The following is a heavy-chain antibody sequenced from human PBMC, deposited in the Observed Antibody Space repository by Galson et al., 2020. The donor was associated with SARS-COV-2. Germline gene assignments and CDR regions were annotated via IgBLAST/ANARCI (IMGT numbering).Heavy chain of an antibody. CDR2: IYHSGST. V-gene: IGHV4-38-2*01. CDR1: GYTISSDYY. Sequence: SETLSLTCAVSGYTISSDYYWGWIRQPPGKGLEWIGSIYHSGSTYYNPSLKSRVTISVDTSKNQFSLKLSSVTAADTAVYYCARGTQGHPGLRYFDWFPGGGWFDPWGQGTLVTVSS. CDR3: ARGTQGHPGLRYFDWFPGGGWFDP. J-gene: IGHJ5*02. D-gene: IGHD3-9*01.